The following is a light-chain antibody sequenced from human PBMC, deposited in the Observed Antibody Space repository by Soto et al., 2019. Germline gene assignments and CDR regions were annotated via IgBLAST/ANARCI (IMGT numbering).Light chain of an antibody. J-gene: IGKJ1*01. CDR1: QSVSSSY. CDR2: GAS. V-gene: IGKV3-20*01. Sequence: IGVTQSPCTLSLSTGERATLSCRASQSVSSSYLAWYQQNPGQAPRLLIYGASSRSTGIPDRFSGSGSGTDFTLTISRLEPEDFAVYYCQQYGSSPRTFAQRTKV. CDR3: QQYGSSPRT.